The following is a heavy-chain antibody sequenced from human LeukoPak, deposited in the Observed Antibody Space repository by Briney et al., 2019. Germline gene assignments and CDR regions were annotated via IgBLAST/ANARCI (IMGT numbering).Heavy chain of an antibody. J-gene: IGHJ1*01. V-gene: IGHV4-4*07. Sequence: SETLSLTCTVSSGSISSYYWNWIRQPAGKGLEWIGRIYTSGSTNYNPSLKSRVSMSVDTSKNQFSLKLSSVTAADTAVYYCARGDDILTGYSPSTEYFQHWGQGTLVTVSS. D-gene: IGHD3-9*01. CDR1: SGSISSYY. CDR2: IYTSGST. CDR3: ARGDDILTGYSPSTEYFQH.